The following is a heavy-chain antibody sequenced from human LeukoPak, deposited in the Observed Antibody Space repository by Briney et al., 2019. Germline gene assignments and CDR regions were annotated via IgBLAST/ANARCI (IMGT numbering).Heavy chain of an antibody. CDR3: SRSLDY. CDR1: GFSFSNYA. V-gene: IGHV3-7*01. CDR2: INQDGTNQ. Sequence: GGSLRLSCAASGFSFSNYAMNWVRQAPGKGMEWVANINQDGTNQYYAASVKGRFSISRDNAKNSLYLQMNSLRAEDTAVYYCSRSLDYLGQGALVTVSS. J-gene: IGHJ4*02.